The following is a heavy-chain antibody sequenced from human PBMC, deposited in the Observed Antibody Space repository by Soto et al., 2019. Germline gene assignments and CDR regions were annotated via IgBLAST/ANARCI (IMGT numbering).Heavy chain of an antibody. V-gene: IGHV3-30-3*01. CDR2: ISYDGSNK. J-gene: IGHJ4*02. Sequence: GGSLRLSCAASGFTFISYAMHWVRQAPGKGLEWVAVISYDGSNKYYADSVKGRFTISRDNSKNTLYLQMYSLRAEDTAVYYCARDAGFSGSYFDHWGQGTLVTVSS. CDR1: GFTFISYA. D-gene: IGHD1-26*01. CDR3: ARDAGFSGSYFDH.